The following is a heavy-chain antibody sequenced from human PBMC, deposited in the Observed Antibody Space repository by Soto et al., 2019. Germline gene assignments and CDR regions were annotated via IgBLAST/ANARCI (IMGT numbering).Heavy chain of an antibody. CDR1: GFTVSSNY. V-gene: IGHV3-66*01. D-gene: IGHD2-2*01. CDR3: ARVSRDYYYMDV. J-gene: IGHJ6*03. Sequence: GGSLRLSCAASGFTVSSNYMSWVRQAPGKGLEWVSVIYSGGSTYYADSVKGRFTISRDNSKNKLYLQMNSLRAEDTAVYYCARVSRDYYYMDVWGKGTTVTVSS. CDR2: IYSGGST.